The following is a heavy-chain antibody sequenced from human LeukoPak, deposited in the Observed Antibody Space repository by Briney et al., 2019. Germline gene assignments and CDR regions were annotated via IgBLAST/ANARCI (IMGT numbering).Heavy chain of an antibody. D-gene: IGHD6-13*01. CDR2: INPNSGGT. CDR1: GYTFTGYY. J-gene: IGHJ4*02. CDR3: ARVPAADPYFDY. V-gene: IGHV1-2*02. Sequence: ASVKVSCKASGYTFTGYYMHWVRQAPGQGLEWMGWINPNSGGTNYAQKFQGRVTMTRDTSISTAYMELSRLRSDDTAVYYCARVPAADPYFDYWGQGTLVTVSS.